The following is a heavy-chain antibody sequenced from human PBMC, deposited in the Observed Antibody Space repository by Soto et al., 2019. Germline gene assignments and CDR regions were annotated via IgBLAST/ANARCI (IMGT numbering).Heavy chain of an antibody. Sequence: EVQLVESGGGLVQPGGSLRLSCAASGFTFSSYAMHWVRQAPGKGLAYVSAISSNGGSTYYANSVKGRFTISRDNSKNTLYLHMGSLRAEDMAVYYCARDGDPYYDILTGYYYFDCWGQGTLVTVSS. J-gene: IGHJ4*02. D-gene: IGHD3-9*01. V-gene: IGHV3-64*01. CDR2: ISSNGGST. CDR3: ARDGDPYYDILTGYYYFDC. CDR1: GFTFSSYA.